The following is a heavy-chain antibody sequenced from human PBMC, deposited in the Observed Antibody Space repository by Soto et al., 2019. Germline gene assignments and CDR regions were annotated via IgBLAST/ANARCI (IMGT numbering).Heavy chain of an antibody. CDR1: RYTFSTRC. V-gene: IGHV1-18*01. D-gene: IGHD1-20*01. J-gene: IGHJ1*01. Sequence: ASVKVSSKDPRYTFSTRCLSWVRQAPGQGLEWVGWIRPDNGNRKSAQRLQGRVTLTTDTSASTAYMELRSLTSDDTAMYYCARDTESNRYNDWGQGTLVTVSS. CDR2: IRPDNGNR. CDR3: ARDTESNRYND.